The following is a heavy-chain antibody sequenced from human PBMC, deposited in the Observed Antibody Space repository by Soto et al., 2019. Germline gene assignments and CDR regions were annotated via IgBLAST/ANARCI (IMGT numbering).Heavy chain of an antibody. Sequence: QVQLQESGPGLVKPSQTLSLTCTVSGGSISSGDYYWSWIRQPPGKGLEWIGYIYYSGSTYYNPSLKSRVTISVDTSKNQFPLKLSSVTAADTAVYYCASSISRFGELLYPYYFDYWGQGTLVTVSS. CDR3: ASSISRFGELLYPYYFDY. CDR1: GGSISSGDYY. CDR2: IYYSGST. V-gene: IGHV4-30-4*01. D-gene: IGHD3-10*02. J-gene: IGHJ4*02.